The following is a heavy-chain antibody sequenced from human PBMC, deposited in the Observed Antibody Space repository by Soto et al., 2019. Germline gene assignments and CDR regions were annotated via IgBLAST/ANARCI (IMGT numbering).Heavy chain of an antibody. Sequence: GGSLRLSCAASGFTFDDYAMSWVRQAPGKGLEWVSAINWNGGRIGNADSVKGRFTISRDNAKNSLYLQMNSLRAEDTALYYCARALDEYALDISGQGTLVTVSS. CDR2: INWNGGRI. CDR3: ARALDEYALDI. D-gene: IGHD2-2*01. J-gene: IGHJ3*02. V-gene: IGHV3-20*04. CDR1: GFTFDDYA.